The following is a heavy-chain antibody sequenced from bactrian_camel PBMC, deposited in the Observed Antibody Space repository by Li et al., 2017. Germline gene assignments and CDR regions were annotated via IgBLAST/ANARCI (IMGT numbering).Heavy chain of an antibody. V-gene: IGHV3S26*01. CDR2: TYSGDGST. D-gene: IGHD2*01. CDR3: AVDGGYYSYEHWADFGY. Sequence: HVQLVESGGGLVQPGGSLRLSCAASDYMAGTLCMGWFRQAPGKEREGVATTYSGDGSTSYADSVKGRFIISQDNAKNTVYLQMNNLNPEDAAVYYCAVDGGYYSYEHWADFGYWGQGTQVTVS. CDR1: DYMAGTLC. J-gene: IGHJ6*01.